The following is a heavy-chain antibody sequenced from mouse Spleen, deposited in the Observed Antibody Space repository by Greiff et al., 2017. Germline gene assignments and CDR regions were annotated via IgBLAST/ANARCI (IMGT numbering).Heavy chain of an antibody. CDR3: AREDDGSFFDY. J-gene: IGHJ2*01. D-gene: IGHD1-1*02. CDR2: INSNGGST. Sequence: EVQRVESGGGLVKPGGSLKLSCAASGFTFSSYAMSWVRQTPEKRLEWVAAINSNGGSTYYPDTVKDRFTISRDNAKNTLYLQMSSLRSEDTAVYYCAREDDGSFFDYWGQGTTLTVSS. CDR1: GFTFSSYA. V-gene: IGHV5-6-3*01.